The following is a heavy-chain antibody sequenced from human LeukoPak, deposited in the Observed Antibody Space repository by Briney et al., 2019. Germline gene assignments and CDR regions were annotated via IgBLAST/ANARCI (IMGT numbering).Heavy chain of an antibody. CDR2: ISWNSGSI. Sequence: GGSLRLSCAASGFTFDDYAMHWVRQAPGKGLEWVSGISWNSGSIGYADSVKGRFTISRDHAKNSLYLQMNSLRVEDTALYYCAKDRGEATTYYYYYAMDVWGQGTTVTVSS. V-gene: IGHV3-9*01. J-gene: IGHJ6*02. CDR1: GFTFDDYA. D-gene: IGHD5-24*01. CDR3: AKDRGEATTYYYYYAMDV.